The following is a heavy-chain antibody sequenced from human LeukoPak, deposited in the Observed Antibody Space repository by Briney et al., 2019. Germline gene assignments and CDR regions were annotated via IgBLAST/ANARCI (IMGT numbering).Heavy chain of an antibody. CDR2: IEKDGSEI. D-gene: IGHD1-26*01. J-gene: IGHJ4*02. CDR3: ARELVGGHTFDS. V-gene: IGHV3-7*03. CDR1: GFTFSNYW. Sequence: GGSLRLSCAASGFTFSNYWMNWVRQAPGKGMEWVAIIEKDGSEILYVDSVKGRFTISRDNAKNSLYLQMNSLRAEDTAVYYCARELVGGHTFDSWGQGTLVTVSS.